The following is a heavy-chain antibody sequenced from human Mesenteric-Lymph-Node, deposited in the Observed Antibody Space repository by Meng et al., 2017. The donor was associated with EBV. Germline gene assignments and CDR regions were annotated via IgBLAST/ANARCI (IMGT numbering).Heavy chain of an antibody. Sequence: QVPLVQSXPEVKXXXASVKVSCKDSGYTFSSYGISWVRQAPGQGLEWMGWMNTDSGNTGSAEKFQGRVTMTTNTSTSTVYMELSSLTSDDTAVYFCSRDSIYDGLDYWGQGTLVTVSS. CDR1: GYTFSSYG. V-gene: IGHV1-8*01. CDR3: SRDSIYDGLDY. J-gene: IGHJ4*02. D-gene: IGHD3-3*01. CDR2: MNTDSGNT.